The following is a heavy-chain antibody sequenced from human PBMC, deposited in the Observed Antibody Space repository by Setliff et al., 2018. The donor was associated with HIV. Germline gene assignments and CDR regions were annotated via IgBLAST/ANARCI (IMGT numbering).Heavy chain of an antibody. CDR3: AGYTSGWYAPY. Sequence: PSETLSLTCSVSGGSINSYYWSWIRQPPGKGLEWVGYIYYSGGTTYNPSLKSRVTISVDTPKNQFSLKLTSVTVADTAVYYCAGYTSGWYAPYWGQGTLVTVSS. V-gene: IGHV4-59*01. D-gene: IGHD6-19*01. CDR1: GGSINSYY. CDR2: IYYSGGT. J-gene: IGHJ4*02.